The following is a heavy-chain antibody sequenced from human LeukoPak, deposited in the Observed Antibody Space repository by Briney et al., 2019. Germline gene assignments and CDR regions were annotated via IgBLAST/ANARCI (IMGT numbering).Heavy chain of an antibody. CDR1: GFTFSSYA. D-gene: IGHD3-22*01. J-gene: IGHJ4*02. Sequence: PGRSLRLSCAASGFTFSSYAMRWVRQAPGKGLEWVAVISYDGSNKYYADSVKGRFTISRDNSKNTLYLQMNSLRAEDTAVYYCASAYYYDSSGYQSNVYYWGQGTLATVSS. CDR3: ASAYYYDSSGYQSNVYY. CDR2: ISYDGSNK. V-gene: IGHV3-30-3*01.